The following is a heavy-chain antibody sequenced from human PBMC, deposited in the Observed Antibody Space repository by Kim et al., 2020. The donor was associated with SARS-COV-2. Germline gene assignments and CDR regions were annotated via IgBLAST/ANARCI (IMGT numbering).Heavy chain of an antibody. J-gene: IGHJ6*02. V-gene: IGHV3-33*01. CDR3: ARSYNDYGDYSFYYGMDV. CDR2: IWYDGSNK. CDR1: GFTFSSYG. D-gene: IGHD4-17*01. Sequence: GGSLRLSCAASGFTFSSYGMHWVRQAPGKGLEWVAVIWYDGSNKYYADSVKGRFTISRDNSKNTLYLQMNSLRAEDTAVYYCARSYNDYGDYSFYYGMDVWGQGTTVTVSS.